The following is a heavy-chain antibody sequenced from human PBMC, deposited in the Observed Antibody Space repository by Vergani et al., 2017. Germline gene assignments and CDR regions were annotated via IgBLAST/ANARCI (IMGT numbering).Heavy chain of an antibody. J-gene: IGHJ4*02. CDR3: ATIDSSGYYPSYNVPDY. CDR2: IRSKAYGGTT. Sequence: EVQLLESGGGLVQPGGSLRLSCGASGFTFSSYAMTWVRQAPGKGLEWVGFIRSKAYGGTTEYAASVKGRFTISRDDSKSIAYLQMNSLRVEDTALYYCATIDSSGYYPSYNVPDYWGQGTQVTVSS. D-gene: IGHD3-22*01. CDR1: GFTFSSYA. V-gene: IGHV3-49*04.